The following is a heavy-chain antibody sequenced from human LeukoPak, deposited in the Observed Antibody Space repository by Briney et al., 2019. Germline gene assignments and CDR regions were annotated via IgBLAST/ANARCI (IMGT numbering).Heavy chain of an antibody. CDR2: ISWNSGSI. CDR1: GFTFDDYA. V-gene: IGHV3-9*01. J-gene: IGHJ3*02. D-gene: IGHD1/OR15-1a*01. CDR3: AKIGLEHGHVLNDAFDI. Sequence: PGRSLRLSCAASGFTFDDYAMYWVRQAPGKGLEWASGISWNSGSIGYADSVKGRFTISRDNAKNSLYLQMNSLRAEDTALYYCAKIGLEHGHVLNDAFDIWGQGTMVTVSS.